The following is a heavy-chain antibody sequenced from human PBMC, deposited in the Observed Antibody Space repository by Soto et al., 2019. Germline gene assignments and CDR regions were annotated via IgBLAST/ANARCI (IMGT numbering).Heavy chain of an antibody. CDR2: ISSSSSYI. V-gene: IGHV3-21*01. J-gene: IGHJ6*02. CDR3: ARDRVSYYYGMDV. Sequence: EVQLVESGGGLVKPGGSLRLSCAASGFTFSSYSMNWVRQAPGKGLEWVSSISSSSSYIYYADSVKGRFTISRDNAKNSLYQQMNSLRAEDTAVYYCARDRVSYYYGMDVWGQGTTVTVSS. CDR1: GFTFSSYS. D-gene: IGHD6-6*01.